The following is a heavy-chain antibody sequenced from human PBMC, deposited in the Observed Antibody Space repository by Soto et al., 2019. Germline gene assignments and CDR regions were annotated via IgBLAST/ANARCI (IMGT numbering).Heavy chain of an antibody. J-gene: IGHJ6*02. V-gene: IGHV4-61*03. Sequence: SETLSLTCIVSGDSVTSGSYYWTWLRQPPGKGLEWIGYISYTGRTKYNPSLQSRVTISVDTSKNDFSLNLSSVTAADTAVYFCAREWGLLPYYVMNVWGQGTTVTVSS. D-gene: IGHD3-16*01. CDR1: GDSVTSGSYY. CDR3: AREWGLLPYYVMNV. CDR2: ISYTGRT.